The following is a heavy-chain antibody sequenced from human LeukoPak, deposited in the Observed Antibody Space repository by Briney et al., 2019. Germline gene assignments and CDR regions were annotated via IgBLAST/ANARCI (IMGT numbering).Heavy chain of an antibody. Sequence: SSETLSLTCTVSGDSFNGYYWGWIRQPPGKGLECVGYMYSSGGTAYNPSLKSRLSISIDTSKSQFSLTLSSVTAADTAVYFCARHVYGKGMYVWGKGTTVTVSS. CDR3: ARHVYGKGMYV. J-gene: IGHJ6*04. D-gene: IGHD4-17*01. CDR1: GDSFNGYY. V-gene: IGHV4-59*08. CDR2: MYSSGGT.